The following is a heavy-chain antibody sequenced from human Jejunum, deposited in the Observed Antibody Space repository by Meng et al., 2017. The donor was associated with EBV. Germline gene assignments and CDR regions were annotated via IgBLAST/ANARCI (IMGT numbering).Heavy chain of an antibody. Sequence: QVQLVQSGAEVTEPGASVKVSCKTSGYTFTNYLTHWVRQAPGQGLEWMGIINPTGTYTEYTRQFQGRVTMTTDRSTNTVYMELNSLRSEDTAVYYCAREETGTFNFDYWGQGTLVTVSS. J-gene: IGHJ4*01. CDR2: INPTGTYT. CDR1: GYTFTNYL. CDR3: AREETGTFNFDY. D-gene: IGHD2/OR15-2a*01. V-gene: IGHV1-46*01.